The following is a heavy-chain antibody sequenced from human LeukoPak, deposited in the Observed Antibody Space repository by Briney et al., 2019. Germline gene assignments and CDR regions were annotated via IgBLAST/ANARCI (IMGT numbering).Heavy chain of an antibody. CDR2: ISGSGHNT. D-gene: IGHD4-17*01. CDR1: GFTFSSYE. J-gene: IGHJ3*02. V-gene: IGHV3-23*01. Sequence: GGSLRLSCAASGFTFSSYEMNWVRQAPGKGLEWVSAISGSGHNTYYADSVKGRFTISRDNSKNTLYLQMNSLRAEDTAVFYCAKPDGDYVGQLDAFDIWGQGTMVTVSS. CDR3: AKPDGDYVGQLDAFDI.